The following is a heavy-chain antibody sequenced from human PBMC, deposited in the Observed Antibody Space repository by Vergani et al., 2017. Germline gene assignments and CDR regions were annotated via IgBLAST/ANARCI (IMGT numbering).Heavy chain of an antibody. CDR2: INHSGST. CDR1: GGSFSGYY. D-gene: IGHD6-13*01. J-gene: IGHJ4*02. Sequence: QVQLQESGPGLVKPSQTLSLTCAVYGGSFSGYYWSWIRQPPGKGLEWIGEINHSGSTNYNPSLKSRVTISVDTAKNQFSLKLSSVTAADTAVYYCARGRRGIAAAGTFGPFDYWGQGTLVTVSS. V-gene: IGHV4-34*09. CDR3: ARGRRGIAAAGTFGPFDY.